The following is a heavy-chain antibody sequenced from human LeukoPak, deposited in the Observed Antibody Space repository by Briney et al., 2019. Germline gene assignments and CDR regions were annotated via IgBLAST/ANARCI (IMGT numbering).Heavy chain of an antibody. CDR1: GFTFSSYG. J-gene: IGHJ4*02. V-gene: IGHV3-30*18. CDR2: VSYDGGNK. Sequence: GRSLRLSCAASGFTFSSYGMHWVRQAPGKGLEWVALVSYDGGNKYYADSVKGRFTISRDNFRNTLYLQMNSLTAEDTAVYHCAKKAAGSGTYSDYWGQGILLIVSS. D-gene: IGHD3-10*01. CDR3: AKKAAGSGTYSDY.